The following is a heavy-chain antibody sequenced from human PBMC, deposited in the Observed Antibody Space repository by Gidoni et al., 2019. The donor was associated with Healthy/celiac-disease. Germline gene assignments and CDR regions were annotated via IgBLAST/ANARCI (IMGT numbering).Heavy chain of an antibody. V-gene: IGHV3-21*01. CDR3: ARDRNYYDSSGYGVGEIDY. CDR2: ISSSSSYI. D-gene: IGHD3-22*01. J-gene: IGHJ4*02. Sequence: GLEWVSSISSSSSYIYYADSVKGRFTISRDNAKNSLYLQMNSLRAEDTAVYYCARDRNYYDSSGYGVGEIDYWGQGTLVTVSS.